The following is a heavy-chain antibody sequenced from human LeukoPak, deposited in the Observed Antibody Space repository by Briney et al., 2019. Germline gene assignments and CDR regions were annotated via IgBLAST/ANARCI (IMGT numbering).Heavy chain of an antibody. V-gene: IGHV3-21*01. D-gene: IGHD1-1*01. CDR3: ANINPTVQPDY. Sequence: KSGGSLRLSCAASGFTFSSYSMNWVRQAPGKGLEWVSSISSSSSYIYYADSVKGRFTISRDNAKNSLYLQMNSLRAEDTAVYYCANINPTVQPDYWGQGTLVTVSS. CDR2: ISSSSSYI. CDR1: GFTFSSYS. J-gene: IGHJ4*02.